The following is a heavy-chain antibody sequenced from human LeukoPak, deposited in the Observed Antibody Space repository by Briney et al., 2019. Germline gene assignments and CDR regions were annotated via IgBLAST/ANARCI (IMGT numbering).Heavy chain of an antibody. Sequence: PSETLSLTCTVSGYSISSGYYWGWIRQPPGKGLEWIGSIYHSGSTYYNPSLKSRVTISVDTSKNQFSLKLSSVTAADTAVYYCARVGPDSSWAFDPWGQGTLVTVSS. CDR1: GYSISSGYY. CDR3: ARVGPDSSWAFDP. J-gene: IGHJ5*02. CDR2: IYHSGST. V-gene: IGHV4-38-2*02. D-gene: IGHD6-13*01.